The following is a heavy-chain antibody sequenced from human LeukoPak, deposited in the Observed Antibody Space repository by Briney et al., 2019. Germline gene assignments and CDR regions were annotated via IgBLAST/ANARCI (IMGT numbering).Heavy chain of an antibody. CDR2: MNPNSGNT. J-gene: IGHJ5*02. V-gene: IGHV1-8*01. CDR1: GYTFTSYD. CDR3: ARSLLWFGEFRRSSNWFDP. D-gene: IGHD3-10*01. Sequence: GASVKVSCKTSGYTFTSYDINWVRQATGQGLEWMGWMNPNSGNTGYAQKFQGRVTMTRNTSISTAYMELSSLRSEDTAVYYCARSLLWFGEFRRSSNWFDPWGQGTLVTVSS.